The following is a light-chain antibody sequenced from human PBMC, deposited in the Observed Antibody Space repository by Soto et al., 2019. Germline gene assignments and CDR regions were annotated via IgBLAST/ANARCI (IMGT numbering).Light chain of an antibody. CDR3: QQANSFPLT. CDR2: AAS. CDR1: QGISSW. Sequence: DIHMTQSPSTLSASVGDRVTSTFLASQGISSWLAWYQQKPGKAPNLLIYAASSLHSGVPSRFSGSGSGTDFTLTISSLQPEDFATYYCQQANSFPLTFGGGTKVDIK. V-gene: IGKV1-12*01. J-gene: IGKJ4*01.